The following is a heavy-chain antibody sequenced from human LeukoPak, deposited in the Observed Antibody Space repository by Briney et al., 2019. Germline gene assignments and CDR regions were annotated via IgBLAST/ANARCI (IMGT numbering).Heavy chain of an antibody. D-gene: IGHD6-13*01. CDR1: GGSISSSSYY. Sequence: SETLSLTCTVSGGSISSSSYYWGWIRQPPGKGLEWIGSIYYSGSTNNNPSLKSRVTISIDTSNNQLSLKLNSVTAADTAFYYCARGPFGSSWSFDHWGQGNLVTVFS. J-gene: IGHJ4*02. CDR2: IYYSGST. V-gene: IGHV4-39*07. CDR3: ARGPFGSSWSFDH.